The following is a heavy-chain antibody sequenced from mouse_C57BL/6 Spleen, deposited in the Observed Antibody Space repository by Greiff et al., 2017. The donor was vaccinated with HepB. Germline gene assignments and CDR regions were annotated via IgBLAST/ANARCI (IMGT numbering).Heavy chain of an antibody. CDR3: ARHDYGAFDY. D-gene: IGHD2-4*01. Sequence: QVQLQQSGAELVMPGASVKLSCKASGYTFTSYWMHWVKQRPGQGLEWIGEIDPSDSYTNYNQKFKGKSTLTVDKSSSTAYMQLSSLTSEDSAVYYCARHDYGAFDYWGQGTTLTVSS. V-gene: IGHV1-69*01. J-gene: IGHJ2*01. CDR1: GYTFTSYW. CDR2: IDPSDSYT.